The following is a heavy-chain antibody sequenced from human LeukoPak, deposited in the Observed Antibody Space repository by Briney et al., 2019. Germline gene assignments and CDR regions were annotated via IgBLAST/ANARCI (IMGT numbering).Heavy chain of an antibody. V-gene: IGHV3-23*01. Sequence: GGSLRLSCAASEFIFRSYAMSWVRQAPGKGLEWVSVISDGGGITTYYADSVKGRFTISRDNTKNTVYLEMNSLRAEDSAVYYCARSTSAIYYYGLDVWGQGTTVTVSS. J-gene: IGHJ6*02. D-gene: IGHD2-2*01. CDR3: ARSTSAIYYYGLDV. CDR1: EFIFRSYA. CDR2: ISDGGGITT.